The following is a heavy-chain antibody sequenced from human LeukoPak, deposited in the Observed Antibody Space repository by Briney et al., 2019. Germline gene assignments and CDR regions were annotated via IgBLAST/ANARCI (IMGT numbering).Heavy chain of an antibody. CDR2: ISTSGSTT. V-gene: IGHV3-48*03. D-gene: IGHD1-26*01. CDR1: GLTFSDYE. Sequence: GGSLRLSCAASGLTFSDYEVNWVRQAPGKGVEWVAYISTSGSTTHYADSVKGRFTISRDNAKNSLFLQMNSLRAEDTAVYYCARGAQWVIDYWDQGTLVTVSS. CDR3: ARGAQWVIDY. J-gene: IGHJ4*02.